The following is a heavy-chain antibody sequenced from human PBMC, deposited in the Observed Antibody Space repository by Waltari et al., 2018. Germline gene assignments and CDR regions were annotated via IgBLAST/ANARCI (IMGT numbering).Heavy chain of an antibody. J-gene: IGHJ5*02. CDR3: AREGSAMFGVGNWLDP. Sequence: EVQLVESGGGLVQPGGSRRLSCAASGFIFSSCNINWVRQAPGKGLEWGSYISGTGSTTYYADSVKGRFTISRDNAKNSLYLQMNSLRGEDTAIYYCAREGSAMFGVGNWLDPWGQGTLVTVSS. CDR1: GFIFSSCN. CDR2: ISGTGSTT. D-gene: IGHD3-3*01. V-gene: IGHV3-48*01.